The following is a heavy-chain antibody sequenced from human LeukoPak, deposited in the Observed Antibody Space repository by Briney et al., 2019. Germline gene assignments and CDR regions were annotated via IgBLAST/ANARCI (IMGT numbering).Heavy chain of an antibody. D-gene: IGHD5/OR15-5a*01. J-gene: IGHJ5*02. CDR1: DYSLRSDSY. CDR2: IYHNGIT. Sequence: SETLSLTCAVSDYSLRSDSYWGWIRQAPGKGLEGVGSIYHNGITYYNVSLQSRVTISVDTPKNQFSLKLRSVTATDTAVYFCAGVSRIRGFYTWIDAWGQGTLVTVSS. V-gene: IGHV4-38-2*01. CDR3: AGVSRIRGFYTWIDA.